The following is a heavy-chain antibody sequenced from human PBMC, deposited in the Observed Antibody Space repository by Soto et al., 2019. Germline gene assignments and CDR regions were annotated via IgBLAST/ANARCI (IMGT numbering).Heavy chain of an antibody. Sequence: PGGSLRLSCAASGFTFSSYAMHWVRQAPGKGLEWVAVISYDGSNKYYADSVKGRFTISRDNSKNTLYLQMNSLRAEDTAVYYCASSFHPTYYDILRYWGQGTLVTVSS. CDR3: ASSFHPTYYDILRY. V-gene: IGHV3-30-3*01. CDR1: GFTFSSYA. CDR2: ISYDGSNK. J-gene: IGHJ4*02. D-gene: IGHD3-9*01.